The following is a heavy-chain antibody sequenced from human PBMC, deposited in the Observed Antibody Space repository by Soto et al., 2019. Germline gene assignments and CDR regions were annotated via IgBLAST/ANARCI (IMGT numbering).Heavy chain of an antibody. D-gene: IGHD6-13*01. CDR1: GFTFSSYG. V-gene: IGHV3-33*01. J-gene: IGHJ5*02. CDR3: ARGLGIAANWFDP. CDR2: IWYDGSNK. Sequence: QVQLVESGGGVVQPGRSLRLSCAASGFTFSSYGMHWARQAPGKGLERVAVIWYDGSNKYYADSVKGRFTISRDNSKNTLYLQMNSLRAEDTAVYYCARGLGIAANWFDPWGQGTLVTVSS.